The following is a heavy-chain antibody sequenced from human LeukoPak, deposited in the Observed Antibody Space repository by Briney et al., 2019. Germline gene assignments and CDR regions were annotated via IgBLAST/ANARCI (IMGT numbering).Heavy chain of an antibody. CDR1: GGSISSSSYY. CDR2: IYYSGST. Sequence: PSETLSLTCTVSGGSISSSSYYWGWIRQPPGKGLEWIGSIYYSGSTYYNPSLKSRVTISVDTSKNQFSLKLSSVTAADTAVYYCAREDSYGYGYWGQGTLVTVSS. V-gene: IGHV4-39*07. D-gene: IGHD5-18*01. CDR3: AREDSYGYGY. J-gene: IGHJ4*02.